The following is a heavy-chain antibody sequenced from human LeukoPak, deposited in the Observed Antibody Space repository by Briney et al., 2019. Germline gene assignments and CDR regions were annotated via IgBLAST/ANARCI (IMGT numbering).Heavy chain of an antibody. V-gene: IGHV1-2*02. Sequence: ASVKVSCKASGYTFTGYYMHWVRQAPGQGLEWMGWINPNSGGTYYAQKFQARVTMTRDTSINTAYLQWISLKASDTAMYYCARHPIAAGGAYNWFDPWGQGTLVTVSS. J-gene: IGHJ5*02. CDR2: INPNSGGT. D-gene: IGHD6-13*01. CDR3: ARHPIAAGGAYNWFDP. CDR1: GYTFTGYY.